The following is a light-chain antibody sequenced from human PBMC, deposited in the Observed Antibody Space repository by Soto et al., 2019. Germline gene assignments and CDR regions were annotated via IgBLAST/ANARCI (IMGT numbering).Light chain of an antibody. CDR1: SSDVGGYHY. V-gene: IGLV2-14*01. CDR3: SSYTNNDAGV. J-gene: IGLJ3*02. CDR2: EVT. Sequence: QSALTQPASVSGSPGQSITISCTGTSSDVGGYHYVSWYQQHPGKAPKLMISEVTNRPSGISNRFSGSKSGNTASLTISGLQAEDEADYYCSSYTNNDAGVFGGGTKLTVL.